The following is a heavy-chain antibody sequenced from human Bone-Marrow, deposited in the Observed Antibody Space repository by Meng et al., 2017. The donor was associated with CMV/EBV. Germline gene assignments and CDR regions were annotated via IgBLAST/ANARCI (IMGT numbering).Heavy chain of an antibody. CDR2: IYYSGST. Sequence: SETLSLTCTVSGGSISSYYWSWIRQPPGKGLEWIGYIYYSGSTNYNPSLKSRVTISVDTSKNQFSLKLSSVTAADTAVYYCARGRGYSGYDVGWGHGTLVTVSS. D-gene: IGHD5-12*01. V-gene: IGHV4-59*01. J-gene: IGHJ4*01. CDR3: ARGRGYSGYDVG. CDR1: GGSISSYY.